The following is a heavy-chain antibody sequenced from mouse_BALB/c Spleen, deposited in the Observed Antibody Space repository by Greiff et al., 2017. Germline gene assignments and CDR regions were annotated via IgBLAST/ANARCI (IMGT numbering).Heavy chain of an antibody. J-gene: IGHJ4*01. V-gene: IGHV2-2*02. CDR1: GFSLTSYG. CDR2: IWRGGST. D-gene: IGHD2-4*01. CDR3: ARRSTMITTSAMDY. Sequence: QVQLQQSGPGLVQPSQSLSITCTVSGFSLTSYGVHWVRQSPGKGLEWLGVIWRGGSTDYNAAFISRLSISKDNSKSQVFFKMNSLQANDTAIYYCARRSTMITTSAMDYWGQGTSVTVSS.